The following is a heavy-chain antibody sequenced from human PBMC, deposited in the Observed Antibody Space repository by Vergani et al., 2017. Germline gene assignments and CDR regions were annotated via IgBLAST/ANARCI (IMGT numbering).Heavy chain of an antibody. V-gene: IGHV3-21*01. J-gene: IGHJ2*01. D-gene: IGHD4-17*01. CDR3: ARKPPPMTTVTTPRLYWYFDL. Sequence: EVQLVESGGGLVKPGGSLRLSCAASGFTFSSYSMNWVRQAPGKGLEWVSSISSSSYIYYADSVKGRFTISRDNAKNSLYLQMNSLRAEDTAVYYCARKPPPMTTVTTPRLYWYFDLWGRGTLVTVSS. CDR2: ISSSSYI. CDR1: GFTFSSYS.